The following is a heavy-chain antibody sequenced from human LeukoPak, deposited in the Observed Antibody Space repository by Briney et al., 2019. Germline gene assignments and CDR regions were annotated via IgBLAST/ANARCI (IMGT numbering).Heavy chain of an antibody. CDR3: ARDYSSSWYGTRD. CDR1: GYTFTGYY. J-gene: IGHJ4*02. V-gene: IGHV1-2*02. D-gene: IGHD6-13*01. CDR2: INPNSGGT. Sequence: ASVMASCKASGYTFTGYYIHWVRLAPGPGLEWMGWINPNSGGTNYAQKFAGRVTMTRATSISTAYMELNRLTSDDTAVYYCARDYSSSWYGTRDWGQGTVVTVSS.